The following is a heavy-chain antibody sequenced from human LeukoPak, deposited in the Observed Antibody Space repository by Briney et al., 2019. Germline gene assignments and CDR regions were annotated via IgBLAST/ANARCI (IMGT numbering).Heavy chain of an antibody. V-gene: IGHV4-59*08. CDR1: GGSISSYY. CDR3: ARQWSEYYYGSGSPNWFDP. J-gene: IGHJ5*02. CDR2: IYYSGST. Sequence: SETLSLTCTVSGGSISSYYWGWIRQPPGKGLEWIGYIYYSGSTNYNPSLKSRVTISVDTSKNQFSLKLGSVTAADTAVYYCARQWSEYYYGSGSPNWFDPWGQGTLVTVSS. D-gene: IGHD3-10*01.